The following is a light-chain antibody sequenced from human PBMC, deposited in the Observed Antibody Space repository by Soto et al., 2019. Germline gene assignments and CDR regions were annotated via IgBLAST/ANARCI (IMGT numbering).Light chain of an antibody. J-gene: IGKJ4*01. CDR2: LVS. CDR3: QQHYSTPFT. V-gene: IGKV4-1*01. Sequence: DIVMTQSPDSLAVSLGERATINCKSSQSVLYSSNNKNCLAWYQQKPGQPPKLLIYLVSTRASGVPDRFSGSGSGTDFTLTISSLQAEDVAVYYCQQHYSTPFTFGGGTKVEIK. CDR1: QSVLYSSNNKNC.